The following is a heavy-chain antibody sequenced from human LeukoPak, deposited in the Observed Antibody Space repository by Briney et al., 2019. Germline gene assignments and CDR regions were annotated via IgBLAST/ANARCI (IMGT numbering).Heavy chain of an antibody. J-gene: IGHJ6*02. CDR2: ISYDGSNK. V-gene: IGHV3-30-3*01. CDR3: ARDFAVVPAADGAIYYYYGMDV. Sequence: GGSLRLSCAASGFTFSSYAMHWVRQAQGKGLEWVAVISYDGSNKYYADSVKGRFTISRDNSKNTLYLQMNSLRAEDMAVYYCARDFAVVPAADGAIYYYYGMDVWGQGTTVTVSS. CDR1: GFTFSSYA. D-gene: IGHD2-2*01.